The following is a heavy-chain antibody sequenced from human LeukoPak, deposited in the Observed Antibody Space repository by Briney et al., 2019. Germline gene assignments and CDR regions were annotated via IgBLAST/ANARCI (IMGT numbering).Heavy chain of an antibody. CDR1: GFTFSSYA. CDR3: ARDYPFVDY. J-gene: IGHJ4*02. Sequence: GGSLRLSCAASGFTFSSYAMSWVRQAPGKGLEWVSVISDSGGSTYYADSVKGRFTISRDDSKNTLYLQMNSLRDEDTAVYYGARDYPFVDYWGQGTLVTVSS. CDR2: ISDSGGST. V-gene: IGHV3-23*01.